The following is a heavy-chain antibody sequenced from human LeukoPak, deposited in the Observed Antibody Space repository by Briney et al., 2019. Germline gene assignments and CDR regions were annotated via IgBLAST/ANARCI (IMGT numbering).Heavy chain of an antibody. V-gene: IGHV3-53*01. CDR2: IYDSGDP. D-gene: IGHD3-9*01. J-gene: IGHJ4*02. Sequence: PGGSLRLSCAASGFIVRNNYMTWVRQAPGKGLEWVSIIYDSGDPYYSDSVKGRFTIARDNSKNTVSLQMNSLRVDDAAVYYCVSHSDPLTGYSFDFWGQGILVTVAS. CDR3: VSHSDPLTGYSFDF. CDR1: GFIVRNNY.